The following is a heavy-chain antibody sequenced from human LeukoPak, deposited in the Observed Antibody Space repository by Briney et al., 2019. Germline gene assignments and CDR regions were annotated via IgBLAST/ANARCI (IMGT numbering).Heavy chain of an antibody. D-gene: IGHD3-22*01. J-gene: IGHJ4*02. CDR3: AKGDYYDSSGYLDF. CDR1: GFTFSTYS. V-gene: IGHV3-21*01. CDR2: ITGSSSYV. Sequence: PGGSLRLSCEASGFTFSTYSMNWVRQAPGKGLEWVSSITGSSSYVYYADSVKGRFTISRDNAKNSLYLQMNSLRAEDTAVYYCAKGDYYDSSGYLDFWGQGTLVTVSS.